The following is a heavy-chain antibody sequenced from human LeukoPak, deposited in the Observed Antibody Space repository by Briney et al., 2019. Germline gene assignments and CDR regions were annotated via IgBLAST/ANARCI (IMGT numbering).Heavy chain of an antibody. J-gene: IGHJ6*02. V-gene: IGHV3-48*01. CDR1: GFSFSNYN. CDR2: ISSSSSTI. Sequence: QPGGSLRLSCAASGFSFSNYNMNWVRQAPGKGMEWVSYISSSSSTIYYADSVKGRFTVSRDNGKNSLYLQMNSLRAEDTAVYYCARDDGTLIRQSYNYYGMDVWGQGTTVTVSS. CDR3: ARDDGTLIRQSYNYYGMDV. D-gene: IGHD5-24*01.